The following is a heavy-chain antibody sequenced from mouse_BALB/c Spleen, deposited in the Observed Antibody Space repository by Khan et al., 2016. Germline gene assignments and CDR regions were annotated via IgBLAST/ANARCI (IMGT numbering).Heavy chain of an antibody. CDR2: IHYSGST. CDR3: KRGDDYGSGY. V-gene: IGHV3-1*02. CDR1: GYSISSGYS. J-gene: IGHJ2*01. Sequence: EVQLVESGPDLVKPSQSLSLTCTVTGYSISSGYSWHWIRQFPGNKLEWMAYIHYSGSTNYNPSLKSRISITRDTSKNQFFLQLISWTTEDTATYYCKRGDDYGSGYWGQGTTLTVSS. D-gene: IGHD1-1*01.